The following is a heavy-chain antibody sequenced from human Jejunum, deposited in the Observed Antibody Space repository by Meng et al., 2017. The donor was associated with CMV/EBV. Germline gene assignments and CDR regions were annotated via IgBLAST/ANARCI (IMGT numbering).Heavy chain of an antibody. CDR1: GFTFSSYS. Sequence: SGFTFSSYSMNWVRQAPGKGLEWVSSISSSSSYIYYADSVKGRFTISRGNAKNSLYLQMNSLRAEDTAVYYCARAIVGATRYFDYWGQGTLVTVSS. V-gene: IGHV3-21*01. J-gene: IGHJ4*02. D-gene: IGHD1-26*01. CDR3: ARAIVGATRYFDY. CDR2: ISSSSSYI.